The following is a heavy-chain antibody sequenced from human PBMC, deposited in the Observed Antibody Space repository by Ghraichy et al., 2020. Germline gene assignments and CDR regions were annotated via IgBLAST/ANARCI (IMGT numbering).Heavy chain of an antibody. V-gene: IGHV4-34*01. J-gene: IGHJ4*02. Sequence: SETLSLTCAVYGGSFSGYYWSWIRQPPGKGLEWIGEINHSGSTNYNPSLKSRVTISVDTSKNQFSLKLSSVTAADTAVYYCARGYPAAGSRLHFDYWGQGTLVTVSS. CDR2: INHSGST. D-gene: IGHD6-13*01. CDR1: GGSFSGYY. CDR3: ARGYPAAGSRLHFDY.